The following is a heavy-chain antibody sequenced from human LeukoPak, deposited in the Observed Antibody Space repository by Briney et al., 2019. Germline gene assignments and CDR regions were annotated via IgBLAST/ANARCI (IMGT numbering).Heavy chain of an antibody. J-gene: IGHJ4*02. Sequence: PGGSLRLSCAASGFTFSSYGMHWVRQAPGKGLEWVAVISYDGSNKYYADSVKGRFTISRDNSKNTLYLQMNSLRAEDTAAYYCAKDHMRYCSGGSCYSDFDYWGQGTLVTVSS. CDR1: GFTFSSYG. V-gene: IGHV3-30*18. D-gene: IGHD2-15*01. CDR2: ISYDGSNK. CDR3: AKDHMRYCSGGSCYSDFDY.